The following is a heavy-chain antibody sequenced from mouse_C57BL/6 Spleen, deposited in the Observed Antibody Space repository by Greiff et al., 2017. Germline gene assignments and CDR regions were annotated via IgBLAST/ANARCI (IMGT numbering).Heavy chain of an antibody. CDR1: GFTFSSYT. Sequence: EVKLVESGGGLVKPGGSLKLSCAASGFTFSSYTMSWVRQTPEKRLEWVATISGGGGNTYYPDSVKGRFTISRDNAKNTLYLQMSSLRSEDTALYYCARHKTTVVADYFDYWGQGTTLTVSS. V-gene: IGHV5-9*01. J-gene: IGHJ2*01. CDR2: ISGGGGNT. CDR3: ARHKTTVVADYFDY. D-gene: IGHD1-1*01.